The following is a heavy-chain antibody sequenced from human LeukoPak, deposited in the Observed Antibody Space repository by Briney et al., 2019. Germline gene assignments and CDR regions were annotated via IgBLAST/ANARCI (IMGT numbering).Heavy chain of an antibody. CDR3: ARMNPDIVVVPAAIRDYYYYYMDV. CDR1: GGSISSYY. V-gene: IGHV4-4*07. Sequence: KASETLSLTCTVSGGSISSYYWSWIRQPAGKGLEWIGRIFISGNTNYNPSLKSRVTMSVDTSKNQFSLKVSSVTAADTAVYYCARMNPDIVVVPAAIRDYYYYYMDVWGKGTTVTVSS. J-gene: IGHJ6*03. D-gene: IGHD2-2*02. CDR2: IFISGNT.